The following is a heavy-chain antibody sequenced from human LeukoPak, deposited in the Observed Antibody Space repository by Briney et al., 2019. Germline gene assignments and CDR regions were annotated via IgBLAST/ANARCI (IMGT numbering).Heavy chain of an antibody. CDR3: AKDQRTMTRRMDV. V-gene: IGHV3-30-3*01. D-gene: IGHD2-2*01. CDR2: ISYDGSNK. J-gene: IGHJ6*02. Sequence: PGGSLRLSCAASGFTFSSYAMHWVRQAPGKGLEWVAVISYDGSNKYYADSVKGRFTISRDDSKNTLYLQMNSLRAEDTAVYYCAKDQRTMTRRMDVWGQGTTVTVSS. CDR1: GFTFSSYA.